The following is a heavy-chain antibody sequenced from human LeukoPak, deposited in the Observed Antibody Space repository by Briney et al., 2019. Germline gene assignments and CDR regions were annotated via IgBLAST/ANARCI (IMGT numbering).Heavy chain of an antibody. CDR1: GFPFSSYW. CDR3: AKSRLGGSRNWFDP. CDR2: ISGSGGST. Sequence: GGSLRLSCVASGFPFSSYWMTWVRQAPGKGLEWVSAISGSGGSTYYADSVKGRFTISRDNSKNTLYLQMNSLRAEDTAVYYCAKSRLGGSRNWFDPWGQGTLVTVSS. D-gene: IGHD2-15*01. J-gene: IGHJ5*02. V-gene: IGHV3-23*01.